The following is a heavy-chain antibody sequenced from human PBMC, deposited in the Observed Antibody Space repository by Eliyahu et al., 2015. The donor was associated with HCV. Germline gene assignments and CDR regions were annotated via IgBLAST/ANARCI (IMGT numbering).Heavy chain of an antibody. CDR3: AREGHLGRNFAY. D-gene: IGHD1-14*01. J-gene: IGHJ4*02. Sequence: QVQVVQSGAAVMRPGASVKXSCRTSGYSFTEYYIHWVRQAPGQGAWFTWGINPNYGVTDYAQKFQDRVTVTRDTSTATAYMELTRLTSDDTAMYYCAREGHLGRNFAYWGQGSLVTVSS. V-gene: IGHV1-2*02. CDR2: INPNYGVT. CDR1: GYSFTEYY.